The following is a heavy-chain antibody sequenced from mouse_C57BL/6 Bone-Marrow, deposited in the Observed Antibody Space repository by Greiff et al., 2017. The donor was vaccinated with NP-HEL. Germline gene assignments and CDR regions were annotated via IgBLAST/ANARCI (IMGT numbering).Heavy chain of an antibody. CDR2: ISDGGSYT. CDR3: ARDRRGNYVWYFDV. Sequence: EVMLVESGGGLVKPGGSLKLSCAASGFTFSSYAMSWVRQTPEKRLEWVATISDGGSYTYYPDNVTGRFTISSTNAKNNLSRQMRHLKSEDTAMYYCARDRRGNYVWYFDVWGTGTTVTVSS. D-gene: IGHD2-1*01. V-gene: IGHV5-4*01. CDR1: GFTFSSYA. J-gene: IGHJ1*03.